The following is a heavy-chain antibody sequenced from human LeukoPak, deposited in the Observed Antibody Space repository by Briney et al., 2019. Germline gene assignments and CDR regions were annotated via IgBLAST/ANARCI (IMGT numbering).Heavy chain of an antibody. CDR2: INNRGTT. CDR1: GGSLSPHY. V-gene: IGHV4-34*01. D-gene: IGHD5-12*01. Sequence: PSETLSLTCAVSGGSLSPHYWSWIRRPLGKGLEWIGEINNRGTTNYSSSLRGRATISVDTSKNQFSLRLTSVTAADTAMYYCARVPLWWLTPFDFWGQGTLAAVSS. J-gene: IGHJ4*02. CDR3: ARVPLWWLTPFDF.